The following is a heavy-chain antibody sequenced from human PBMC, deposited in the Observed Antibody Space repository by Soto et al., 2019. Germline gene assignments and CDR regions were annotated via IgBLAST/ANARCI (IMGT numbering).Heavy chain of an antibody. Sequence: ASVKVSCKASGYTFTSYDINWVRQATGQGLEWMGWMNPNSGNTGYAQKFQGRVTMTRNTSISTAYMELSSLRSEDTAVYYCASSGAVAGMDYAFDIPGQATSVTVAS. CDR2: MNPNSGNT. CDR1: GYTFTSYD. D-gene: IGHD6-19*01. J-gene: IGHJ3*02. CDR3: ASSGAVAGMDYAFDI. V-gene: IGHV1-8*01.